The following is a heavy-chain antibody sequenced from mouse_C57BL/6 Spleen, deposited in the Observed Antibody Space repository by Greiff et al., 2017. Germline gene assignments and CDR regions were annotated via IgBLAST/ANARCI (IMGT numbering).Heavy chain of an antibody. V-gene: IGHV1-26*01. D-gene: IGHD1-1*01. CDR2: INPNNGGT. J-gene: IGHJ2*01. CDR3: ARREGLTTVVAPDY. Sequence: EVQLQQSGPELVKPGASVKISCKASGYTFTDYYMNWVKQSHGKSLEWIGDINPNNGGTSYNQKFKGKATLTVDKSSSTAYMELRSLTSEDSAVYYCARREGLTTVVAPDYWGQGTTLTVSS. CDR1: GYTFTDYY.